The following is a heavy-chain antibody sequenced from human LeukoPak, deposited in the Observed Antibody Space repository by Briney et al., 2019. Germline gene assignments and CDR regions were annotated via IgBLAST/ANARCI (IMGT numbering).Heavy chain of an antibody. V-gene: IGHV1-3*03. Sequence: ASVKVSCKASGYTFTSYAMHWVRQAPGQRLEWMGWINAGNGNTKYSQEFQGRVTITRDTSASTAYMELNSLRAEDTAVYYCAKSPPKRLRFGVPPGLFDYWGQGTLVTVSS. CDR1: GYTFTSYA. D-gene: IGHD5-12*01. J-gene: IGHJ4*02. CDR3: AKSPPKRLRFGVPPGLFDY. CDR2: INAGNGNT.